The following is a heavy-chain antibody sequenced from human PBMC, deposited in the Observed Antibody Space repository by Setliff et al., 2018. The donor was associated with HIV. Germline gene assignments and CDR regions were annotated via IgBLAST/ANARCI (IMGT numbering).Heavy chain of an antibody. V-gene: IGHV4-34*01. J-gene: IGHJ6*03. CDR2: INHSGST. CDR3: ARGKGSGWLTYYYYMDV. D-gene: IGHD6-19*01. CDR1: GGSFSGYY. Sequence: TLSLTCAVYGGSFSGYYWSWIRQPPGKGLEWIGEINHSGSTNYNPSLKSRVTISVDTSKNQFSLKLSSVTAADTAVYYCARGKGSGWLTYYYYMDVWGKGTTVTVSS.